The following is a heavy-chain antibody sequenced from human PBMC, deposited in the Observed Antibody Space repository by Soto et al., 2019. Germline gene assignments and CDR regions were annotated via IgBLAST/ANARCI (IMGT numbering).Heavy chain of an antibody. CDR3: ARESFSASPNFFDY. CDR2: IGLSGDTI. V-gene: IGHV3-48*03. CDR1: GXSFTNYE. J-gene: IGHJ4*02. D-gene: IGHD3-16*01. Sequence: LRLSFAVSGXSFTNYEMNRVRQAPGKGLEWIAYIGLSGDTIYYADSVKGRFTISRDHAKNSLELQMNSLRADDTALYYCARESFSASPNFFDYWGRGTQVTVSS.